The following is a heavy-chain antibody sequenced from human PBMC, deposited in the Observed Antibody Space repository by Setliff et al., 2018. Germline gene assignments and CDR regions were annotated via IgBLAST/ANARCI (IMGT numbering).Heavy chain of an antibody. CDR2: INPNTGGS. CDR3: AKVNYYDKSAYLPFDY. J-gene: IGHJ4*02. V-gene: IGHV1-2*02. D-gene: IGHD3-22*01. Sequence: GASVKVSCKASGYTFTEYSIHWVRQAPGQGLEWMGWINPNTGGSNYAQKFQGRVTMTTDTSISTAYMEMSWLTSDDTAVYYCAKVNYYDKSAYLPFDYWGQGTQVTVSS. CDR1: GYTFTEYS.